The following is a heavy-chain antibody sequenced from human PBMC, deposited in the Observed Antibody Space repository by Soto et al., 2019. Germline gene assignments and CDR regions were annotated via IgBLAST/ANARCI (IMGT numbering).Heavy chain of an antibody. Sequence: EVQLVESGGGLVQPGRSLRLSCAASGFTFDDYAMHWVRQAPGKGLEWVSGISWHSGSIGYADPVEGRFTISRDNAKNSLYLQMNTVRAEDTALYYCAKVYADYSGSYFGAFDIWGQGTMVTVS. CDR2: ISWHSGSI. D-gene: IGHD1-26*01. CDR1: GFTFDDYA. J-gene: IGHJ3*02. CDR3: AKVYADYSGSYFGAFDI. V-gene: IGHV3-9*01.